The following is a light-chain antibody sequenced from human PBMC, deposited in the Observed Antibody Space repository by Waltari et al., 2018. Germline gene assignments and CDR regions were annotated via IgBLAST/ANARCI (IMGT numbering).Light chain of an antibody. CDR2: DVS. J-gene: IGLJ2*01. CDR3: SSQSSDNVVL. V-gene: IGLV2-14*03. CDR1: SSDAGGYNS. Sequence: QSALTQPASVSGSPGQSLTISCTGTSSDAGGYNSVSWYQDHPGQAPKVIIYDVSDRPSGISERFSGSKSGNTASLTISGLQAEDEADYYCSSQSSDNVVLFGGGTKLTVL.